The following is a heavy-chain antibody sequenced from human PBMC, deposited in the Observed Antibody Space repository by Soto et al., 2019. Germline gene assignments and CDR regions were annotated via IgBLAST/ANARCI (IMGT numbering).Heavy chain of an antibody. V-gene: IGHV4-59*01. CDR2: IYNSGST. J-gene: IGHJ3*02. Sequence: QVQLQESGPGLVKPSETLSLTCTVSGGSMSTYYWSWIRQSPGKGLEWIGYIYNSGSTNYNPSLKSRVTISVDTSKSQFSLKLSSGTAADTAVYYCASGVSSIPGRRYAFDIWGQGTMVTVSS. D-gene: IGHD6-6*01. CDR1: GGSMSTYY. CDR3: ASGVSSIPGRRYAFDI.